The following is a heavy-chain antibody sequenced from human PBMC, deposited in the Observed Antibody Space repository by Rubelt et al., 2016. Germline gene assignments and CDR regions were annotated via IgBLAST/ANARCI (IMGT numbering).Heavy chain of an antibody. J-gene: IGHJ4*02. CDR1: GFSLSTSGMC. D-gene: IGHD6-19*01. V-gene: IGHV2-70*01. Sequence: QVTLRESGPALVKPTQTLTLTCTFSGFSLSTSGMCVSWIRQPPGKALEWLALIDWDDDKYYSTSLKTRLTISKDTPKTQVALRVANRDPVDTPTYYGARLVAVFPFDCGGQGSLATVSS. CDR3: ARLVAVFPFDC. CDR2: IDWDDDK.